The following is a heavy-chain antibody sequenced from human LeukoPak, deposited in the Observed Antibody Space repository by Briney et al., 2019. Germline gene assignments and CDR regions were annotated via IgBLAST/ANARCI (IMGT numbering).Heavy chain of an antibody. CDR3: ARDQSQDGAFDI. CDR1: GGSFSGYY. CDR2: INHSGST. V-gene: IGHV4-34*01. Sequence: PSETLSLTCAVYGGSFSGYYWSWIRQPPGKGLEWIGEINHSGSTNYNPSLKSRVTISVDTSKNQFSLKLSSVTAADTAVYYCARDQSQDGAFDIWGQGTMVTVSS. J-gene: IGHJ3*02.